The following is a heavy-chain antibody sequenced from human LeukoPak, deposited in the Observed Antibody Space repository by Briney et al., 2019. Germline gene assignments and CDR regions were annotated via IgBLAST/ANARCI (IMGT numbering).Heavy chain of an antibody. D-gene: IGHD4-11*01. J-gene: IGHJ4*02. Sequence: PGRSLRLSCAASGFTFSSYGMHWVRQAPGKGLEWVAVIWYDGSNKYYADSVKGRFTISRDNSKNTLYLQMNSLRAEDTAVYYCAKDPSDPTVKIKGVPDYWGQGTLVTVSS. CDR2: IWYDGSNK. CDR1: GFTFSSYG. CDR3: AKDPSDPTVKIKGVPDY. V-gene: IGHV3-33*06.